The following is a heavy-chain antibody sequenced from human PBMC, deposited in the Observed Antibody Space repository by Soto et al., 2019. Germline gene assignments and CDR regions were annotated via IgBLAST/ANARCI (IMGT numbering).Heavy chain of an antibody. V-gene: IGHV1-2*02. J-gene: IGHJ4*02. D-gene: IGHD1-1*01. Sequence: ASVKVSGKASGYTFSDYYIHWVRQAPGQGLEWMGWINPNSGGTKYAPKFQGGVTMTRDTSITTAYMELSRLRSGDTAVYYCAREPATAKPEGVDFWGQGTLVTVS. CDR2: INPNSGGT. CDR1: GYTFSDYY. CDR3: AREPATAKPEGVDF.